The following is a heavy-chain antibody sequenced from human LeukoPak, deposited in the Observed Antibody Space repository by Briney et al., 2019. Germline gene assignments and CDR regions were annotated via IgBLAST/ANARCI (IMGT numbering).Heavy chain of an antibody. J-gene: IGHJ5*02. CDR1: GGSFSGYY. CDR3: ARRVTMVRGPNKNWFDP. D-gene: IGHD3-10*01. CDR2: IYYSGST. Sequence: SSETLSLTCAVYGGSFSGYYWSWIRQPPGKGLEWIGYIYYSGSTNYNPSLKSRVTISVDTSKNQFSLKLSSVTAADTAVYYCARRVTMVRGPNKNWFDPWGQGTLVTVSS. V-gene: IGHV4-59*08.